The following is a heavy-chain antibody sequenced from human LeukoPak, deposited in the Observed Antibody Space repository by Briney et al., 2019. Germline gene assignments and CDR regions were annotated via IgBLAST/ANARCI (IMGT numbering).Heavy chain of an antibody. CDR2: ISSSSSYI. D-gene: IGHD3-3*01. V-gene: IGHV3-21*01. CDR3: ARGITNFGVVIKGIDY. CDR1: GFTFSTYS. Sequence: PGGSLRLSCAASGFTFSTYSIIWVRQAPGRGLDWVSSISSSSSYIYYADSVKGRFTISRDNAKNSLYPQMNSLRAEDTAVYYCARGITNFGVVIKGIDYWGQGTLVTVSS. J-gene: IGHJ4*02.